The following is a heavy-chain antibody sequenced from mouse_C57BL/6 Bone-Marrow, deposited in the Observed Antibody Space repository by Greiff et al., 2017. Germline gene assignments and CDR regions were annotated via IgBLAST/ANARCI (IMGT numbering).Heavy chain of an antibody. J-gene: IGHJ3*01. CDR3: VRFENSLFAY. CDR1: GYTFTSYW. Sequence: QVQLKQPGTELVKPGASVKLSCKASGYTFTSYWMHWVKQRPGQGLEWIGNINPSNGGTNYNEKFKSQATLSVDKSSSSTYMQLSSLTSADIAVYYCVRFENSLFAYWGQGTLVTVSA. V-gene: IGHV1-53*01. CDR2: INPSNGGT.